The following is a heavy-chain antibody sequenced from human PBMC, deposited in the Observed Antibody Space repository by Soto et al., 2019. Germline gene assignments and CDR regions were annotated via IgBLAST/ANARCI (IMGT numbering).Heavy chain of an antibody. CDR1: GYTFTSYG. CDR3: AREFKGATYYHYYYMDV. CDR2: ISAYNGNT. Sequence: ASVKVSCKASGYTFTSYGISWVRQAPGQGLEWMGWISAYNGNTNYAQKLQGRVTITADKSTSTAYMELSSLRSEDTAVYYCAREFKGATYYHYYYMDVWGKGTTVTVSS. J-gene: IGHJ6*03. V-gene: IGHV1-18*01.